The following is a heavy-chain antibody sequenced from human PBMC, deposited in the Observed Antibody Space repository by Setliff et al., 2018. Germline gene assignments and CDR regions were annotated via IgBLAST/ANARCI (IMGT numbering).Heavy chain of an antibody. J-gene: IGHJ6*03. CDR2: TIPMFGTT. CDR1: GYTLTTYF. CDR3: VREGVDRRSSTDYRYYMDV. V-gene: IGHV1-69*05. D-gene: IGHD6-6*01. Sequence: SVKVSCKASGYTLTTYFMNWVRQAPGQGLEWMGGTIPMFGTTEYAQKFQGRLTIITDESTNTAFMQLSSLRSDDTAVYYCVREGVDRRSSTDYRYYMDVWGKGTTVTVSS.